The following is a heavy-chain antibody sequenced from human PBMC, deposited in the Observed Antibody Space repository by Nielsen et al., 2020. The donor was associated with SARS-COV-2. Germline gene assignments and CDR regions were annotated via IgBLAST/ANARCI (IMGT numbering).Heavy chain of an antibody. CDR1: GLTFSSYG. CDR3: AKDAAADPFDY. CDR2: ISYDGSNK. Sequence: GGSLRLSCAASGLTFSSYGMHWVRQAPGKGLEWVAVISYDGSNKYYADSVKGRFTISRDNSKNTLYLQMNSLRAEDTAVYYCAKDAAADPFDYWGQGTLVTVSS. J-gene: IGHJ4*02. V-gene: IGHV3-30*18. D-gene: IGHD6-13*01.